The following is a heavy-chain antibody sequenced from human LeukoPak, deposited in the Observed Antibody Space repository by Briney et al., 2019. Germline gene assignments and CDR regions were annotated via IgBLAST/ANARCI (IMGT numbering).Heavy chain of an antibody. CDR3: VRSGSYFSK. J-gene: IGHJ4*02. CDR1: GFIFSSHW. Sequence: PGGSLRLSCAASGFIFSSHWMSWVRQAPGKGLEWVANINLDGNDKNYVDSVKGGFTISRDNAKNSLYLQMNSLRAEDTAMYYCVRSGSYFSKWGQGTLVTVSS. D-gene: IGHD1-26*01. V-gene: IGHV3-7*01. CDR2: INLDGNDK.